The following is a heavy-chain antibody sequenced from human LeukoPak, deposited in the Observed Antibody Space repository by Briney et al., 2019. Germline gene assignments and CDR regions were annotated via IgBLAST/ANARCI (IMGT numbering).Heavy chain of an antibody. CDR2: IYYTGRT. J-gene: IGHJ4*02. CDR3: ARASIQLLVDY. CDR1: GESFSGNF. D-gene: IGHD5-18*01. Sequence: SETLSLTCAVSGESFSGNFWTWIRQSPGKGLEWIGSIYYTGRTFYNPSLKSRITISLDTSKDHFSLKLSSVTAADTAVYYCARASIQLLVDYWGQGTLVTVSS. V-gene: IGHV4-39*02.